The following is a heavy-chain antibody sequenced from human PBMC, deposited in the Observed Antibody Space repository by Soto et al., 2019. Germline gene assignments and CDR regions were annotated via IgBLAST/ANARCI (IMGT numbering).Heavy chain of an antibody. Sequence: SNSAAWNWIRQSPSRGLEWLGRTYYRSKWYNDYAVSVKSRITINPDTSKNQFSLQLNSVTPEDTAVYYCARGGRGYNYGHFDFWGQGTLVTVSS. D-gene: IGHD5-18*01. J-gene: IGHJ4*02. CDR2: TYYRSKWYN. V-gene: IGHV6-1*01. CDR1: SNSAA. CDR3: ARGGRGYNYGHFDF.